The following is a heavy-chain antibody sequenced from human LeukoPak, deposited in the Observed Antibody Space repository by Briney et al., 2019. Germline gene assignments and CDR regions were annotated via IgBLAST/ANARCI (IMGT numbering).Heavy chain of an antibody. D-gene: IGHD3-9*01. CDR3: ARARNFDWPPCDY. CDR2: IYYFGST. J-gene: IGHJ4*02. CDR1: GGSISSYY. V-gene: IGHV4-59*01. Sequence: PSETLSLTCTVSGGSISSYYWSWIRQPPGKGLEWIGYIYYFGSTNYNPSLKSRVTISVDTSKNQFSLKLSSVTAADTAVYYCARARNFDWPPCDYWGQGTLVTVSS.